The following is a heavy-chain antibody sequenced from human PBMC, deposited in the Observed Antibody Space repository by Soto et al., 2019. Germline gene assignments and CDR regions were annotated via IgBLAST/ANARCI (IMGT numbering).Heavy chain of an antibody. V-gene: IGHV5-51*01. Sequence: ESLKISCKGSGYTFTTYWIGWVRQLPGKGLESMGIIYPGDSDTRYSPSFQGQVSISADKSISTAYLQWNSLKASDTAMYYCVRGYTSDTGYYFDYWGQGTLVTVSS. CDR2: IYPGDSDT. D-gene: IGHD6-19*01. CDR1: GYTFTTYW. J-gene: IGHJ4*02. CDR3: VRGYTSDTGYYFDY.